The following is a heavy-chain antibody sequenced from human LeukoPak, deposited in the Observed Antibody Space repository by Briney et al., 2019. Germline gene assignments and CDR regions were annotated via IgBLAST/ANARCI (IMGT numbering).Heavy chain of an antibody. CDR2: ISAYNGNT. CDR3: AREIRITIFGVVRGEHWFDP. Sequence: VASVKVSCKASGYTFISYTINWVRQAPGQGLEWMGWISAYNGNTNYAQKFQGRVTMTRDTSISTAYMELSRLRSDDTAVYYCAREIRITIFGVVRGEHWFDPWGQGTLVTVSS. CDR1: GYTFISYT. V-gene: IGHV1-18*01. J-gene: IGHJ5*02. D-gene: IGHD3-3*01.